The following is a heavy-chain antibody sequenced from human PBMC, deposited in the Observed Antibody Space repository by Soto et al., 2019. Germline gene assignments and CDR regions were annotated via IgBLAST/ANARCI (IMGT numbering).Heavy chain of an antibody. D-gene: IGHD2-2*01. CDR2: IYHSGST. J-gene: IGHJ4*02. V-gene: IGHV4-4*02. CDR3: ARDCSSTSCSPGGY. Sequence: KPSETLSLTCAFSCGSIISSNWWSWVRQPPGKGLEWIGEIYHSGSTNYNPSLKSRVTISVDKSKNQFSLKLSSVTAADTAVYYCARDCSSTSCSPGGYWGQGTLVTVSS. CDR1: CGSIISSNW.